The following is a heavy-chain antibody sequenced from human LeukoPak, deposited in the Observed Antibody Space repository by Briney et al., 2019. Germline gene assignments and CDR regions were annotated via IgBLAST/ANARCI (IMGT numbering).Heavy chain of an antibody. CDR3: ARVMGDLASLYHMDV. D-gene: IGHD3-16*01. J-gene: IGHJ6*03. V-gene: IGHV4-59*11. CDR1: GGPISGPY. Sequence: SETLSLTCTVSGGPISGPYWSWVRQPPGKGLEWIGDVYYSGSTHQNPSLKSQVTISVDTSKNQFSLKLRSVTAADTAVYYCARVMGDLASLYHMDVWGKGTTVTVSS. CDR2: VYYSGST.